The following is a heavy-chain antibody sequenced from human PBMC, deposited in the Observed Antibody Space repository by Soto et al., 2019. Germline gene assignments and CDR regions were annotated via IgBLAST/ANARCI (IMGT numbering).Heavy chain of an antibody. V-gene: IGHV1-18*01. D-gene: IGHD6-19*01. CDR1: GYTFTSYG. Sequence: ASVKVSCKASGYTFTSYGISWVRQAPGQGLEWMGWISAYNGNTNYAQKLQGRVTMTTDTSTSTAYMELRSLRSDDTAVYYCARVPAVAGTDYYYYYMDVWGKGTTVTVSS. CDR3: ARVPAVAGTDYYYYYMDV. J-gene: IGHJ6*03. CDR2: ISAYNGNT.